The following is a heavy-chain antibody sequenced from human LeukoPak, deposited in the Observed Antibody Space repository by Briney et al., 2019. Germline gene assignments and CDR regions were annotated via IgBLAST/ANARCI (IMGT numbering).Heavy chain of an antibody. Sequence: PSETLSLTCAVYGGPFSGYYWSWIRQPPGKGLEWIGEINHSGSTNYNPSLKSRVTISVDTSKNQFSLKLSSVTAADTVVYYCARGSAVITFGGVIARAFDYWGQGTLVTVSS. J-gene: IGHJ4*02. D-gene: IGHD3-16*02. V-gene: IGHV4-34*01. CDR2: INHSGST. CDR1: GGPFSGYY. CDR3: ARGSAVITFGGVIARAFDY.